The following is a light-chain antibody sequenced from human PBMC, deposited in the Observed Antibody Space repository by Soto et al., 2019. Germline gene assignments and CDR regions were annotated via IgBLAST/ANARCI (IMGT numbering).Light chain of an antibody. CDR2: DVS. V-gene: IGLV2-14*01. CDR1: NSDIGSYNY. CDR3: TSYTTRSTYV. Sequence: QSALTQPASVSGSPGQSITISCTGTNSDIGSYNYVSWYQLHPDKAPKLIIYDVSNRPSGVSNRFSGSKSGNTASLTVSGLQAEDEAEYYCTSYTTRSTYVFGPGTKVTVL. J-gene: IGLJ1*01.